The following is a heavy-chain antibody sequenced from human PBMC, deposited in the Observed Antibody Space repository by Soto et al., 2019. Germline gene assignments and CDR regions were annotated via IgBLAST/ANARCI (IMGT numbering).Heavy chain of an antibody. CDR1: GFTFSSYG. CDR2: ISYDGSNK. CDR3: AKMGSYTYYDILTGYSENDHLDY. V-gene: IGHV3-30*18. J-gene: IGHJ4*02. Sequence: GGSLRLSCAASGFTFSSYGMHWVRQAPGKGLEWVAVISYDGSNKYYADSVKGRFTISRDNSKNTLYLQMNSLRAEDTAVYYCAKMGSYTYYDILTGYSENDHLDYWGQGTLVTVSS. D-gene: IGHD3-9*01.